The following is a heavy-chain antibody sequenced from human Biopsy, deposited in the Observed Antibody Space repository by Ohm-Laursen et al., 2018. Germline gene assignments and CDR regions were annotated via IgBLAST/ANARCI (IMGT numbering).Heavy chain of an antibody. Sequence: GTLSLTCTVSGGFISTYYWNWIRQPAGKALEWIERIYNTGSTNYNPSLQSRVTMSVDTSKNQFSLKMSSVTAADTAVYYCARDLPYYENSGYGAFDMWGQGTMVTVSS. D-gene: IGHD3-22*01. CDR2: IYNTGST. V-gene: IGHV4-4*07. CDR3: ARDLPYYENSGYGAFDM. CDR1: GGFISTYY. J-gene: IGHJ3*02.